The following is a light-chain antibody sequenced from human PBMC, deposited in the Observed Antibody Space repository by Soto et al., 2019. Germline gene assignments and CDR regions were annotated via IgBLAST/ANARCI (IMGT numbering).Light chain of an antibody. CDR3: QQSYSTPPIP. J-gene: IGKJ5*01. Sequence: DIQMNKSASSLSASVGDRVTITCRASQSISSYLNWYQQKPGKAPKLLIYAASSLQSGVPSRFSGSGSGTDFTLTISSLQPEDFATYYCQQSYSTPPIPFGQGTR. CDR1: QSISSY. CDR2: AAS. V-gene: IGKV1-39*01.